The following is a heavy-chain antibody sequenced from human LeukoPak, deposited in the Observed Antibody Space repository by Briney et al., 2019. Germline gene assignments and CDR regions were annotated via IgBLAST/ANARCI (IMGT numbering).Heavy chain of an antibody. Sequence: GASVKVSCKASGYTFTSYGISWVRQAPGQGLEWMGWISAYNGNTNYAQKLQGRVTMTTDTSTSTAYMELRSLRSDDTAVYYCARVPWTFGNERFSGSYPELDYWGQGTLVTVSS. V-gene: IGHV1-18*01. CDR3: ARVPWTFGNERFSGSYPELDY. CDR2: ISAYNGNT. J-gene: IGHJ4*02. CDR1: GYTFTSYG. D-gene: IGHD1-26*01.